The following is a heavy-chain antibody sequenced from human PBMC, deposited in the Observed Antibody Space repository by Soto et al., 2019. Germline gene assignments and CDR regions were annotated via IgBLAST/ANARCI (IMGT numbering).Heavy chain of an antibody. CDR1: GFTFRNYA. J-gene: IGHJ6*02. V-gene: IGHV3-23*01. Sequence: GGSLRLSCAASGFTFRNYAMSWVRQAPGKGLEWVSDINDSGDKTYYADSVKGRFTVSRDRSNTLFLQMNYLRVEDTAVYYCAKNTWTSGVKYGMDVWGQGTTVTVSS. CDR2: INDSGDKT. D-gene: IGHD1-20*01. CDR3: AKNTWTSGVKYGMDV.